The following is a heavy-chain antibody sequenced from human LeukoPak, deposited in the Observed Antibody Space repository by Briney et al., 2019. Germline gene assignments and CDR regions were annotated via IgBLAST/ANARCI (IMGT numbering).Heavy chain of an antibody. Sequence: GASVKVSCKASGGTFSSYAISWVRQAPGQGLEWMGGIIPIFGTANYAQKFQGRVTITADESTSTAYMELSSLRSEDTAVYYCARVIPADIAVAGTIPGDWFDPWGQGTLVTVSS. V-gene: IGHV1-69*13. CDR3: ARVIPADIAVAGTIPGDWFDP. CDR1: GGTFSSYA. J-gene: IGHJ5*02. D-gene: IGHD6-19*01. CDR2: IIPIFGTA.